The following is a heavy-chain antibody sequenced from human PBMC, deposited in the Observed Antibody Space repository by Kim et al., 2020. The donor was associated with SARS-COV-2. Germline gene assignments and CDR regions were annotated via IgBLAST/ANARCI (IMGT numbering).Heavy chain of an antibody. CDR1: GYNFNTYW. D-gene: IGHD2-2*01. CDR3: ARPIAPASLHAFDI. V-gene: IGHV5-51*01. CDR2: IYPDDSDT. Sequence: GESLKISCQGSGYNFNTYWIGWVRQMPGKGLEWMGIIYPDDSDTRYSPSFQGQVTISADTSLTTAYLQWSSLKASDTAIYYCARPIAPASLHAFDIWGQGTMVIVSS. J-gene: IGHJ3*02.